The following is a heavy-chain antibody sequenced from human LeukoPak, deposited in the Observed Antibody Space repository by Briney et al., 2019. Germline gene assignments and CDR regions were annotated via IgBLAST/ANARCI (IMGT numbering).Heavy chain of an antibody. CDR3: ARAHYYGSGSPDAFDI. Sequence: SETLSLTCTVSGGSISSGDYYWSWIRQPPGKGLEWIVYIYYSGSTYYDPSLKSRVTISVDTSKNQFSLKLSSVTAADTAVYYCARAHYYGSGSPDAFDIWGQGTMVTVSS. J-gene: IGHJ3*02. CDR1: GGSISSGDYY. D-gene: IGHD3-10*01. CDR2: IYYSGST. V-gene: IGHV4-30-4*01.